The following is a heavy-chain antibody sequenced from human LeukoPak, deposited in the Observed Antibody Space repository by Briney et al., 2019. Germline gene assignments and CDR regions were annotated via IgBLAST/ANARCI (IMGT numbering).Heavy chain of an antibody. CDR2: IYHSGST. J-gene: IGHJ5*02. Sequence: SETLSLTCTVSGGSISSYYWGWIRQPPGEGLEWIGYIYHSGSTYYNPSLKSRITISVDTSKNQFSLKLSSVTAADTAVYYCARITADGIGGNWFDPWGQGTLVTVSS. CDR1: GGSISSYY. D-gene: IGHD6-13*01. V-gene: IGHV4-59*01. CDR3: ARITADGIGGNWFDP.